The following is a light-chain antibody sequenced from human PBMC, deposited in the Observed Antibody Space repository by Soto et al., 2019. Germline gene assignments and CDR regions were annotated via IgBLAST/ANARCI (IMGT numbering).Light chain of an antibody. V-gene: IGKV1-5*01. CDR3: QHYNSYPLT. CDR2: DAS. CDR1: QSISSW. Sequence: DIQMTQSPSTRSASVGYRVTITCRSSQSISSWLAWYQQKPGKAPKLLIYDASSLESGVPSRFSGSGSATEFTLTISSLQPDDFETYYCQHYNSYPLTFGGGTKVDIK. J-gene: IGKJ4*01.